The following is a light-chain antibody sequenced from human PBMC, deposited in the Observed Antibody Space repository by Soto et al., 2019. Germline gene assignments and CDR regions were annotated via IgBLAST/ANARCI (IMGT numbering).Light chain of an antibody. CDR1: SSDVGAYNY. J-gene: IGLJ2*01. CDR3: TSYAGSNNVL. V-gene: IGLV2-8*01. Sequence: QSALTQPPSASGSPGQSVTISCTGTSSDVGAYNYVSWYQQYPGKAPKLIIYEVTKRPSGVPDRFSASKSGNTASLTVSGLQAEDEADYYCTSYAGSNNVLFGGGTKLTVL. CDR2: EVT.